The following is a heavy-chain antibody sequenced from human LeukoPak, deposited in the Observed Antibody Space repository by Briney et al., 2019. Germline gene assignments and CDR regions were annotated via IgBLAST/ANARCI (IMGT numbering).Heavy chain of an antibody. J-gene: IGHJ1*01. CDR2: ISSSSSYI. Sequence: PGGSLRLSCAASGFTFSSYSMNWVRQAPGKGLEWVSSISSSSSYIYYADSVKGRFTISRDNAKNSLYLQMNSLRAEDTAVYYCAKGGRSNWGAEYFQHWGQGTLVTVSS. CDR3: AKGGRSNWGAEYFQH. D-gene: IGHD6-13*01. V-gene: IGHV3-21*01. CDR1: GFTFSSYS.